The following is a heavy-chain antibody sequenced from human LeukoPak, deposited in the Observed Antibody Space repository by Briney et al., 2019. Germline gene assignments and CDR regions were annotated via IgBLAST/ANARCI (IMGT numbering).Heavy chain of an antibody. D-gene: IGHD6-6*01. V-gene: IGHV3-23*01. CDR2: ISGSGGST. J-gene: IGHJ4*02. CDR3: VKGGAYTTSSNFDY. Sequence: GGSLRLSCAASGFTFSSYAMSWVRQAPGKGLEWVSAISGSGGSTYYADSVKGRFTISRDNSKKTLYLQMSSLRAEDTAIYYCVKGGAYTTSSNFDYWGQGTLVTVSS. CDR1: GFTFSSYA.